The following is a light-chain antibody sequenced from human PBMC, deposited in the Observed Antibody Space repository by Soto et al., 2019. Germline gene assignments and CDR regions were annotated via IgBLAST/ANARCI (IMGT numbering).Light chain of an antibody. CDR2: GAS. CDR1: QSVSSSF. J-gene: IGKJ1*01. Sequence: EIVLAQSPGTLSLSPGESATLSCRASQSVSSSFLAWYQQKAGQAPRLLIYGASRRSTGIPDRFSVSGSGTDFTLTISRLEPEDFAVYYCQQYVSSPWAFAQGTKVDIK. CDR3: QQYVSSPWA. V-gene: IGKV3-20*01.